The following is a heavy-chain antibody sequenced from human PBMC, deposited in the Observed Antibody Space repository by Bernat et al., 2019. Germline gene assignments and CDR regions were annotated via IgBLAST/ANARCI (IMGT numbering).Heavy chain of an antibody. CDR1: GFTFSSYS. V-gene: IGHV3-21*04. Sequence: EVQLVESGGGLVKPGGSLRLSCAASGFTFSSYSMNWVRQPPGKGLEWVSSISSSSSYIYYADSVKGRFTISRDNSKNTLYLQMNSLRAEDTAVYYCAKPKYCSGGSCYSGWFDPWGQGTLVTVSS. CDR3: AKPKYCSGGSCYSGWFDP. CDR2: ISSSSSYI. D-gene: IGHD2-15*01. J-gene: IGHJ5*02.